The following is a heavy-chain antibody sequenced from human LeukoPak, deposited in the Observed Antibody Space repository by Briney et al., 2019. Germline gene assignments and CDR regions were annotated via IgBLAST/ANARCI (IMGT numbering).Heavy chain of an antibody. J-gene: IGHJ6*03. D-gene: IGHD6-6*01. CDR1: GGSISSYY. CDR2: IYYSGST. V-gene: IGHV4-59*01. CDR3: ARLSPLVPVPRAYYMDV. Sequence: SETLSLTCTVSGGSISSYYWSWLRQPPGKGLEWIGYIYYSGSTNYNPSLKSRVTISIDTSKNQFSLKLSSVTAADTAVYYCARLSPLVPVPRAYYMDVWGKGTTVTVSS.